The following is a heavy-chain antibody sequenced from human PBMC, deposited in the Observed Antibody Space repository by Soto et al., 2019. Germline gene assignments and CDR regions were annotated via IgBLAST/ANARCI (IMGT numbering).Heavy chain of an antibody. CDR1: GFTFSSYA. CDR3: ARAPFYCRGGTCYDY. CDR2: VSGSAGST. D-gene: IGHD2-15*01. J-gene: IGHJ4*02. Sequence: EVQLLESGGGLVQPGGSLRLSCAASGFTFSSYAMSWVRQAPGKGLEWVSVVSGSAGSTYYADSVKGRFTISRDNAKNSVFLQMNSLRANDTAVYYCARAPFYCRGGTCYDYWGQGTLVTVSS. V-gene: IGHV3-23*01.